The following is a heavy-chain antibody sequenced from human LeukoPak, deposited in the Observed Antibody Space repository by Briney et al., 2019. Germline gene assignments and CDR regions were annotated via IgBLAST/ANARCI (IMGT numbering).Heavy chain of an antibody. CDR1: GFTFSSYS. CDR2: ISSSTYYI. J-gene: IGHJ3*02. CDR3: VSEAPLWRSGTPREAFDI. Sequence: GGSLRLSCAASGFTFSSYSMNWVRQAPGKGLEWVSSISSSTYYIYYGDSVKGRFTVSRDNAKKSVFLQMNSLRADDTAVYYCVSEAPLWRSGTPREAFDIWGQGTMVVVSS. D-gene: IGHD3-3*01. V-gene: IGHV3-21*01.